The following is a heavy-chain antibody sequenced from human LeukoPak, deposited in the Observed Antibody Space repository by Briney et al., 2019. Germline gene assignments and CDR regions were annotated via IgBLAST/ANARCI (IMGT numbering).Heavy chain of an antibody. CDR1: GFTFGSYT. Sequence: GGSLRLSCAASGFTFGSYTMNWLRQAPGKGLEWVAVISYDERNIFYGDSVKGRFTISRDNSKDTVYLQINRLRTEDTAVYYCAREAISGWTDHWGQGTLVTVSS. CDR3: AREAISGWTDH. J-gene: IGHJ5*02. V-gene: IGHV3-30-3*01. CDR2: ISYDERNI. D-gene: IGHD6-19*01.